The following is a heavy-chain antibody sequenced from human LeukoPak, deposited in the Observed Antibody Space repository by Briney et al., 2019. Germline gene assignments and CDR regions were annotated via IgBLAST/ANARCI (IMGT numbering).Heavy chain of an antibody. J-gene: IGHJ4*02. CDR1: GFTFDDYT. V-gene: IGHV3-30*18. CDR3: AKGLAAAGTCYFDY. D-gene: IGHD6-13*01. CDR2: ISYDGSNK. Sequence: PGGSLRLSCAASGFTFDDYTMHWVRHAPGKGLEWVAVISYDGSNKYYADSVKGRFTISRDNSKNTLYLQMNSLRAEDTAVYYCAKGLAAAGTCYFDYWGQGTLVTVSS.